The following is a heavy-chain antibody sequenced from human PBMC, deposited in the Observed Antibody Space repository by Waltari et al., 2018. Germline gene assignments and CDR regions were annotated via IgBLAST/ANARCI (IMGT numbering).Heavy chain of an antibody. D-gene: IGHD3-10*01. CDR2: INPNSGGT. CDR1: GYTFTGSY. J-gene: IGHJ4*02. Sequence: QVQLVQSGAEVKKPGASVKVSCKASGYTFTGSYMHWVRQAPGQGLEWRGWINPNSGGTNEAQKVQGRVTMTRDTSISTAYRELSRLRSDDTAVYYCARAGSITMVRGVIIPIDYWGQGTLVTVSS. V-gene: IGHV1-2*02. CDR3: ARAGSITMVRGVIIPIDY.